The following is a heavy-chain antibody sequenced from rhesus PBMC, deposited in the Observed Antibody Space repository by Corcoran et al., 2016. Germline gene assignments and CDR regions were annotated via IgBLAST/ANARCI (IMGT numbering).Heavy chain of an antibody. CDR3: TSAWVAAKIDY. CDR2: ISSTGTYM. D-gene: IGHD4-29*01. CDR1: GFTFSSYG. Sequence: EVQLVESVGGLVQPGGSLRLSCAASGFTFSSYGMSWVRQAPGKGLEWVSFISSTGTYMYYADPVKGRFTISRDNAKNSLSLQMNSLRAEDTAVYYCTSAWVAAKIDYWGQGVLVTVSS. J-gene: IGHJ4*01. V-gene: IGHV3S16*01.